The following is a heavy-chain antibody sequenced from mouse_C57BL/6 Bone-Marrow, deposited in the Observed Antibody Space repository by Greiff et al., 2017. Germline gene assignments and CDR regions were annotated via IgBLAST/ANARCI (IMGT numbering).Heavy chain of an antibody. CDR3: ARILAWFAY. V-gene: IGHV1-19*01. J-gene: IGHJ3*01. CDR1: GYTFTDYY. CDR2: INPYNGGT. Sequence: EVQLQQSGPVLVKPGASVKMSCKASGYTFTDYYMNWVKQSHGKSLEWIGVINPYNGGTSYNQKFKGKATLTVDKSSSTAYMELNSLTSEDSAVHYCARILAWFAYWGQGTLVTVSA.